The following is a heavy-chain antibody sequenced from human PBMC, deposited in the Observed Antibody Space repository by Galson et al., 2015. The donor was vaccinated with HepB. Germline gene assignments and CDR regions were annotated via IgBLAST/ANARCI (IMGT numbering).Heavy chain of an antibody. V-gene: IGHV3-20*04. CDR1: GFTFDDYG. J-gene: IGHJ2*01. Sequence: LRLSCAASGFTFDDYGMSWVRQAPGKGLEWVSGINWNGGSTGYADSVKGRFTISRDNAKNSLYLQMNSLRAEDTALYYCARLRRLDLDWYFDLWGRGTLVTVSS. CDR3: ARLRRLDLDWYFDL. CDR2: INWNGGST. D-gene: IGHD6-19*01.